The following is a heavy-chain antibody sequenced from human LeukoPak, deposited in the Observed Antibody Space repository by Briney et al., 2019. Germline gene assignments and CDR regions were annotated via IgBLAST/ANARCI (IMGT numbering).Heavy chain of an antibody. CDR2: ISAYNGNT. V-gene: IGHV1-18*01. J-gene: IGHJ4*02. Sequence: RASVKVSCKASGYTFTSYGISWVRQAPGQGLEWMGWISAYNGNTNYAQRLQGRVTMTTDTSTSTAYMELRSLRSDDTAVYYCARASGGSYYIVLSKHTPLDYWGQGTMVTVSS. D-gene: IGHD1-26*01. CDR3: ARASGGSYYIVLSKHTPLDY. CDR1: GYTFTSYG.